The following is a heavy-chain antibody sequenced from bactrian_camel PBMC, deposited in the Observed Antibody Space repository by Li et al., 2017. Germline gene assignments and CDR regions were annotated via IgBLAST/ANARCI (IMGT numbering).Heavy chain of an antibody. Sequence: VQLVESGGGSVQAGGSLRLSCTASGHTYNFDYITWFRQAPGKKREGVAAIEVGGSQTYYADSVKGRFTISRDNAKGTLYLQLNSLKTEDTALYYCTVRPNSAEDNYWGQGTQVTVS. CDR2: IEVGGSQT. V-gene: IGHV3S31*01. J-gene: IGHJ4*01. CDR3: TVRPNSAEDNY. CDR1: GHTYNFDY.